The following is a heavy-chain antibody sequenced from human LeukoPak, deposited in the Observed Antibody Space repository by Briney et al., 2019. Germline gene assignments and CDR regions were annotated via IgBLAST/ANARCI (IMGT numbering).Heavy chain of an antibody. CDR3: ARGGYSSSWYHFDY. CDR1: GFTFNNYG. V-gene: IGHV3-30*03. D-gene: IGHD6-13*01. CDR2: ISYDGRNI. Sequence: PGGSLRLSCAASGFTFNNYGMHWVRQAPGKGLEWVAVISYDGRNIHYPDSVKGRFTISRDNSKNTLFLQMNSLRAEDTAVYYCARGGYSSSWYHFDYWGQGTLVTVSS. J-gene: IGHJ4*02.